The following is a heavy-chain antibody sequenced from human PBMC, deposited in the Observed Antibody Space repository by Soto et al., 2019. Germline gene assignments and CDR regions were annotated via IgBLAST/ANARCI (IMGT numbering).Heavy chain of an antibody. Sequence: PSETLSLTCTVSGAPISGFYWSWTRKSAGKGLEWIGRIYATGTTDYNPSLKSRVMMSVDTSKKQFSLKLRSVTAADTAVYYCVRDGTKTLRDWFDPWGQGISVTVSS. D-gene: IGHD1-1*01. CDR1: GAPISGFY. J-gene: IGHJ5*02. CDR2: IYATGTT. V-gene: IGHV4-4*07. CDR3: VRDGTKTLRDWFDP.